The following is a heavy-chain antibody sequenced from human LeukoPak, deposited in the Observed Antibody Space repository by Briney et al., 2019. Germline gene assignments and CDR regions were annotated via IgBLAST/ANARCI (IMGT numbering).Heavy chain of an antibody. CDR3: ARVYATSSSWYGDFDY. V-gene: IGHV3-48*01. CDR2: ISSSSSTI. D-gene: IGHD6-13*01. Sequence: PGGSLRLSCAVSGFTFNSYSMNWVRQAPGKGLERVSYISSSSSTIYFADSVKGRFTISRENAENSLYLQMNSLRAEDTAVYYCARVYATSSSWYGDFDYWGQGTLVTVSS. CDR1: GFTFNSYS. J-gene: IGHJ4*02.